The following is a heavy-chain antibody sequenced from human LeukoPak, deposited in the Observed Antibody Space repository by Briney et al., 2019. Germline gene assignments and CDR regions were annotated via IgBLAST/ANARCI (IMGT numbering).Heavy chain of an antibody. CDR1: GFTFSSYE. D-gene: IGHD1-26*01. CDR2: INSGGSAI. V-gene: IGHV3-48*03. CDR3: ARGGSYVHY. Sequence: GGSLRLSCAASGFTFSSYEMNWVRQAPGKGLEWVSYINSGGSAIYYADSVKGRFTISRDNAKNSLYLQMNSLRADDTAVYYCARGGSYVHYWGQGTLVTVSS. J-gene: IGHJ4*02.